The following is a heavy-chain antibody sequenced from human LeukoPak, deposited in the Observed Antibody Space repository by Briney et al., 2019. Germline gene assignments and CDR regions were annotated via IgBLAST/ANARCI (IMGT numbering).Heavy chain of an antibody. CDR1: GFTFDDYA. V-gene: IGHV3-9*01. Sequence: GRSLRLSCAASGFTFDDYAMHWVRQAPGKGLEWVSGISWNSGSIGYADSVKGRFTISRDNAKNSLYLQMNSLRAEDTALYYCAKDKMVRGIRYYGMDVWGQGTTVTVSS. CDR2: ISWNSGSI. J-gene: IGHJ6*02. CDR3: AKDKMVRGIRYYGMDV. D-gene: IGHD3-10*01.